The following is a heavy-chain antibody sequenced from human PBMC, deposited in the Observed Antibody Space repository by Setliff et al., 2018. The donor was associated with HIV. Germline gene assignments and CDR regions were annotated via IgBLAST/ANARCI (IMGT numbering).Heavy chain of an antibody. V-gene: IGHV3-13*01. CDR1: GFTFSSYD. Sequence: GGSLRLSCAASGFTFSSYDMHWVRQATGKGLEWVSAIGTAGDTYYPGSVKGRFTISRENAKNSLYLQMNSRGRYYYDSSGILDYWGQGTLVTVSS. CDR2: IGTAGDT. J-gene: IGHJ4*02. CDR3: LDY. D-gene: IGHD3-22*01.